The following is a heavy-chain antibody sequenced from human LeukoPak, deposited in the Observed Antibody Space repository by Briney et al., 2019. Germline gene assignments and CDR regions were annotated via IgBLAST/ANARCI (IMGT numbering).Heavy chain of an antibody. V-gene: IGHV1-18*01. J-gene: IGHJ4*02. CDR1: GYTLTELS. CDR2: ISAYNGNT. CDR3: ATQAGTQPWDFDY. D-gene: IGHD6-19*01. Sequence: ASVKVSCKVSGYTLTELSMHWVRQAPGQGLEWMGWISAYNGNTNYAQKLQGRVTMTTDTSTSTAYMELRSLRSDDTAVCYCATQAGTQPWDFDYWGQGTLVTVSS.